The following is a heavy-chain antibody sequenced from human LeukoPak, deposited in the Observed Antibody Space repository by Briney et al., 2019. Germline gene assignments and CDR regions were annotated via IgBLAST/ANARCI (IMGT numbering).Heavy chain of an antibody. CDR3: ARDLNAADHDNYLYYFDY. D-gene: IGHD4-11*01. J-gene: IGHJ4*02. V-gene: IGHV1-18*01. CDR2: IGAYNGNT. Sequence: ASVKVSCKASGYTFTSYGISWVRQAPGQGLEWMGWIGAYNGNTNYAQKLQGRVTMTTDTSTSTAYMELRSLRSDDTAVYYCARDLNAADHDNYLYYFDYWGQGTLVTVSS. CDR1: GYTFTSYG.